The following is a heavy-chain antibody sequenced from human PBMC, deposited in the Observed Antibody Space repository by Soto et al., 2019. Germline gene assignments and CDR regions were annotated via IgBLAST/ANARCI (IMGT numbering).Heavy chain of an antibody. CDR2: ISYDGSNK. J-gene: IGHJ4*02. CDR3: AKEIEMATTPGFYY. D-gene: IGHD5-12*01. V-gene: IGHV3-30*18. Sequence: QVQLVESGGGVVQPGRSLRLSCAASGFTFSSYGMHWVSQAPGKGLEWVAVISYDGSNKYYADSVKGRFTISRDNSKNTLYLQMNSLRAEDTAVYYCAKEIEMATTPGFYYWGQGTLVTVSS. CDR1: GFTFSSYG.